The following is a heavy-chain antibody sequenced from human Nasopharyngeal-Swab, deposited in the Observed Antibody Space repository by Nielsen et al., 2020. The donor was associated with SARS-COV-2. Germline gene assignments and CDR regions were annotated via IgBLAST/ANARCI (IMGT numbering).Heavy chain of an antibody. Sequence: GESLKISCAASGFPFSSYNMNWVRQAPGKGLEWVSSITTSSSYIYYADSVKGRFTIFRDNAKNSLYLQMNSLRAEDTAVYYCARDQNGYWGQGILVTVSS. V-gene: IGHV3-21*06. D-gene: IGHD2-8*01. CDR1: GFPFSSYN. CDR2: ITTSSSYI. J-gene: IGHJ4*02. CDR3: ARDQNGY.